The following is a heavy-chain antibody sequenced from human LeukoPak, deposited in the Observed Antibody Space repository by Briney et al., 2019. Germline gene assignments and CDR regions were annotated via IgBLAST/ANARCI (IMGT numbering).Heavy chain of an antibody. J-gene: IGHJ4*02. CDR1: GCTFSTSG. CDR3: ARSADRSGLLHY. CDR2: ISSSRTTI. Sequence: GGSLRLSCAASGCTFSTSGMHWVRQAPGKGLEWVSYISSSRTTIHYADSVKGRFTISTDNAKNTLYIHMYSLRDDATAVYFSARSADRSGLLHYWGQGTVV. D-gene: IGHD3-10*01. V-gene: IGHV3-48*02.